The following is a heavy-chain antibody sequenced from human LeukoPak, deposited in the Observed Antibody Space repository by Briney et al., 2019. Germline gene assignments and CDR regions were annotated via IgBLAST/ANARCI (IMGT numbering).Heavy chain of an antibody. CDR1: GGSISTYY. CDR2: IYYTGST. J-gene: IGHJ5*02. CDR3: ASRLWGGWFDP. D-gene: IGHD4/OR15-4a*01. V-gene: IGHV4-59*08. Sequence: SETLSLTCTVSGGSISTYYWSWIRQPPGKGLEWIGHIYYTGSTNYNPSLKSRVTMSVDTSRNQFSLKLSSVTAADTAVYYCASRLWGGWFDPWGQGTLVTVSS.